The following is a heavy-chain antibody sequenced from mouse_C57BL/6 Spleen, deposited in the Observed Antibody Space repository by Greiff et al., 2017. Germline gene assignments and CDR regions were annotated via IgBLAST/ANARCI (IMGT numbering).Heavy chain of an antibody. V-gene: IGHV1-69*01. J-gene: IGHJ4*01. Sequence: QVQLQQPGAELVMPGASVKLSCKASGYTFTSYWMHWVKQRPGQGLEWIGEIDPSDSYTNYNQTFKGKSTLTVDKSSSTAYMQLSSLTSEDSAVYYCATPYYSAMDYWGQGTSVTVSS. CDR1: GYTFTSYW. D-gene: IGHD2-10*01. CDR2: IDPSDSYT. CDR3: ATPYYSAMDY.